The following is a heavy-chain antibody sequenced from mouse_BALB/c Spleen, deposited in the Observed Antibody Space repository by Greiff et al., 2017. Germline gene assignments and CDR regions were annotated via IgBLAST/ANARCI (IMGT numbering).Heavy chain of an antibody. V-gene: IGHV1S81*02. CDR2: INPSNGRT. CDR3: AKASDAMDY. CDR1: GYTFTSYW. Sequence: VQLQQPGAELVKPGASVKLSCKASGYTFTSYWMHWVKQRPGQGLEWIGEINPSNGRTNYNEKFKSKATLTVDKSSSTAYMQLSSLTSEDSAVYYCAKASDAMDYWGQGTSVTVSS. J-gene: IGHJ4*01.